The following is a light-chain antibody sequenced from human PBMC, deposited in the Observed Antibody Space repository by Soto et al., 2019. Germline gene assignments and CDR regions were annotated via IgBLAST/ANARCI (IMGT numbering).Light chain of an antibody. CDR1: QSVSIY. V-gene: IGKV3-11*01. J-gene: IGKJ1*01. CDR2: DAS. CDR3: QQYNSYWGT. Sequence: EIVLTQSPATLSLSPGERATLSCRASQSVSIYLAWYQQKPGQAPRLLIYDASNRATGIPARFSGSGSGTDFTLTISSLEPEDFATYYCQQYNSYWGTFGQGTKVEIK.